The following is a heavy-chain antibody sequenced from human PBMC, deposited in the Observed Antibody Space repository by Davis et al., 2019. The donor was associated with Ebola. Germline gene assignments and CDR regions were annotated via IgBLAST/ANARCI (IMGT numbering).Heavy chain of an antibody. V-gene: IGHV4-39*07. CDR1: GGSISSSSYY. CDR3: ARGGRVVPAV. CDR2: INHSGST. Sequence: PSETLSLTCTVSGGSISSSSYYWGWIRQPPGKGLEWIGEINHSGSTNYNPSLKSRVTISVDTSKNQFSLKLSSVTAADTAVYYCARGGRVVPAVWGQGTLVTVSS. J-gene: IGHJ4*02. D-gene: IGHD2-2*01.